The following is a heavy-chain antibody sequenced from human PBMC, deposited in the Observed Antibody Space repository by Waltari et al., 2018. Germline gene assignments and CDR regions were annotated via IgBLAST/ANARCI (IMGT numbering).Heavy chain of an antibody. CDR3: AKGDYGANREFAS. Sequence: EVLLVQSGAEVKQPGAALKISCKVSGYIFIDHYIHWVRQAPGKGLEWMGFVDPEDGETKDAGKFQGRVIITADTSIDTAYMELSSLKSDDTATYYCAKGDYGANREFASWGRGTLLTVSS. J-gene: IGHJ5*01. D-gene: IGHD4-17*01. CDR1: GYIFIDHY. V-gene: IGHV1-69-2*01. CDR2: VDPEDGET.